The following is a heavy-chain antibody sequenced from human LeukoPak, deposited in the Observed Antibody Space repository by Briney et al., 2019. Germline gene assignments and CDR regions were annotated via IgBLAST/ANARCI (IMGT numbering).Heavy chain of an antibody. J-gene: IGHJ5*02. CDR3: ARDSQDYGDYEPNWFDP. CDR2: IYTSGST. CDR1: GGSFSGYY. D-gene: IGHD4-17*01. Sequence: PSETLSLTCAVYGGSFSGYYWSWIRQPAGKGLEWIGRIYTSGSTNYNPSLKSRVTMSVDTSKNQFSLKLSSVTAADTAVYYCARDSQDYGDYEPNWFDPWGQGTLVTVSS. V-gene: IGHV4-4*07.